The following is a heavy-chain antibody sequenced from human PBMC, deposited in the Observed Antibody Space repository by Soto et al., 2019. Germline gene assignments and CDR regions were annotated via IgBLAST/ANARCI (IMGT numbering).Heavy chain of an antibody. CDR3: ADTGEGGWFDP. Sequence: ETLSLTCTVSGGSISSSSYYWGWIRQPPGKGLEWIGSIYYSGSTYYNPSLKSRVTISVDTSKNQFSLKLSSVTAADTAVYYCADTGEGGWFDPWGQGTLVTVSS. V-gene: IGHV4-39*01. CDR1: GGSISSSSYY. J-gene: IGHJ5*02. CDR2: IYYSGST. D-gene: IGHD3-10*01.